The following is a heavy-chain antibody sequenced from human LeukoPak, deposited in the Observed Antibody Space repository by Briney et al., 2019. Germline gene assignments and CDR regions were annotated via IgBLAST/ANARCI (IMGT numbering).Heavy chain of an antibody. CDR2: LKQDGSEK. J-gene: IGHJ4*02. D-gene: IGHD6-13*01. CDR3: ARGTIAAHGTDY. CDR1: GFTFSGYW. Sequence: GGSLRLSCAASGFTFSGYWMHWVRQAPGKGLEWVANLKQDGSEKHFADSVKGRFTISRDNAENSLYLQMNSLRAEDTAMYYCARGTIAAHGTDYWGQGTLVTVSS. V-gene: IGHV3-7*01.